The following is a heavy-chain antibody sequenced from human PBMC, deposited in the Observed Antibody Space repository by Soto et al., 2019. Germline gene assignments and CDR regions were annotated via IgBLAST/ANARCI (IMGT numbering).Heavy chain of an antibody. CDR1: GFTFSSYG. Sequence: GGSLRLSCAASGFTFSSYGMHWVRQAPGKGLEWVAVISYDGSNKYYADSVKGRFTISRDNSKNTLYLQMNSLRAEDTAVYYCARYDILTGYSVWGQGTTVTVSS. CDR2: ISYDGSNK. V-gene: IGHV3-30*03. CDR3: ARYDILTGYSV. J-gene: IGHJ6*02. D-gene: IGHD3-9*01.